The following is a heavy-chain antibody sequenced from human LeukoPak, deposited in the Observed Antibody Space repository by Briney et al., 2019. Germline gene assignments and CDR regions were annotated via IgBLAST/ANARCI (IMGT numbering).Heavy chain of an antibody. V-gene: IGHV1-2*06. Sequence: ASVKVSCKASGYTFTDYYIHWVRQAPGQGLERLGRINPKSGGTNYAQKFQGRVTMTRDTSISTAYMELNNLRSDDTAVFYCARSWTKTNYHYMDVWAKGTTVTVS. CDR1: GYTFTDYY. CDR2: INPKSGGT. J-gene: IGHJ6*03. CDR3: ARSWTKTNYHYMDV. D-gene: IGHD1-14*01.